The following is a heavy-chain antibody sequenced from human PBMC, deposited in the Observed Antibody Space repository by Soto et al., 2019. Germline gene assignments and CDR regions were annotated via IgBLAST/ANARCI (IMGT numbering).Heavy chain of an antibody. CDR3: YYYYYGMDV. Sequence: QVQLVQSGAEVKKPGSSVKVSCKASGGTFSSYAISWVRQAPVQGLEWMGGIIPSFGTANYAQKFQGRVTITADESTSTAYMELSSLRSEDTALDYCYYYYYGMDVWGQGNTVPVSS. CDR1: GGTFSSYA. CDR2: IIPSFGTA. J-gene: IGHJ6*02. V-gene: IGHV1-69*01.